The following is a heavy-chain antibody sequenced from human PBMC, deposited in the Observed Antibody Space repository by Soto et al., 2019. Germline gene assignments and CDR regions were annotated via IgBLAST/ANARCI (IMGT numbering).Heavy chain of an antibody. CDR1: GESFSGYY. CDR3: ARGRVRRGWFDP. V-gene: IGHV4-34*01. D-gene: IGHD3-10*01. Sequence: ERMCRTGSVYGESFSGYYWSGIRQPPGKGLEWIGEINHSGSTNYNPSLKSRVTISVDTSKNQFSLKLSSVTAADTAVYYCARGRVRRGWFDPWGQGTLVTVYS. CDR2: INHSGST. J-gene: IGHJ5*02.